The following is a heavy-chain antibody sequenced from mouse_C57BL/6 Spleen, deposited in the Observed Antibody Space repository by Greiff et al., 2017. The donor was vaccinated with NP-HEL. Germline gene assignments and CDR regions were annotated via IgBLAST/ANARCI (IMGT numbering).Heavy chain of an antibody. D-gene: IGHD1-1*01. Sequence: VKLQESGAELVKPGASVKISCKASGYAFSSYWMNWVKQRPGKGLEWIGQIYPGDGDTNYNGKFKGKATLTADKSSSTAYMQLSSLTSEDSAVYFCARSGAYYGDYWGQGTTLTVSS. CDR3: ARSGAYYGDY. CDR2: IYPGDGDT. CDR1: GYAFSSYW. J-gene: IGHJ2*01. V-gene: IGHV1-80*01.